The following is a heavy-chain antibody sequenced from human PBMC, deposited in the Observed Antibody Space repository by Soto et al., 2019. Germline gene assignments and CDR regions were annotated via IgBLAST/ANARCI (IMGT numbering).Heavy chain of an antibody. CDR2: IIPIFGTA. D-gene: IGHD3-22*01. CDR1: GGTFSSYA. Sequence: QVQLVQSGAEVKKPGSSVTVSCKASGGTFSSYAISWVRQAPGQGLEWMGGIIPIFGTANYAQKVQGRVTITEDETTRTAYIELSSMRSEATAVYYCARGGGDYDSSGYYPFGYWGQGTLVTVSS. J-gene: IGHJ4*02. CDR3: ARGGGDYDSSGYYPFGY. V-gene: IGHV1-69*01.